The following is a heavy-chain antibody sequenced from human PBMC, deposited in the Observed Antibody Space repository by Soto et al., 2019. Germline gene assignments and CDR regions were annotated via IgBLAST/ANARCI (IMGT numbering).Heavy chain of an antibody. CDR3: ARGSPLIVGASRPPFDY. CDR2: INPNSGGT. J-gene: IGHJ4*02. CDR1: GYTFTGYY. Sequence: QVQLVQSGAEVKKPGASVKVSCKASGYTFTGYYMHWVRQAPGQGLEWMGWINPNSGGTNYAQKFQGWVTMTRDTSISTAYMEVSRLKADDTAVYYCARGSPLIVGASRPPFDYWGQGTLVTVSS. V-gene: IGHV1-2*04. D-gene: IGHD1-26*01.